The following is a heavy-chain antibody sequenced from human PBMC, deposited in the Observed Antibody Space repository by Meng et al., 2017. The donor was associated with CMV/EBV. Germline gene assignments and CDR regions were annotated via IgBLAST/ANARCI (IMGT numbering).Heavy chain of an antibody. V-gene: IGHV3-33*06. CDR3: AKDRCSSTSCYFALWY. J-gene: IGHJ4*02. D-gene: IGHD2-2*01. CDR1: GFTFSSYG. Sequence: GGSLRLSCAASGFTFSSYGMHWVRQAPGKGLEWVAVIWYDGSNKYYADSVKGRFTISRENSKNTLYLQMNSLRAEDTAVYYCAKDRCSSTSCYFALWYWGQGTLVTVSS. CDR2: IWYDGSNK.